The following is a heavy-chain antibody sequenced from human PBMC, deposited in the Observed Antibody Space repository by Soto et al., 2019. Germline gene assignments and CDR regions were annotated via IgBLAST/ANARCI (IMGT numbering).Heavy chain of an antibody. Sequence: EAQSVTCAVSGRSVVSYYGSWILQPPGKGLEGIRYVFYTGRANYNASLKSRVSISLDTSNYQCSLKLSSVTAADTAVYYCARDGDGRMTTNPYYYNGMDVWGPGTKVTVSS. J-gene: IGHJ6*02. CDR3: ARDGDGRMTTNPYYYNGMDV. D-gene: IGHD2-21*02. V-gene: IGHV4-59*02. CDR1: GRSVVSYY. CDR2: VFYTGRA.